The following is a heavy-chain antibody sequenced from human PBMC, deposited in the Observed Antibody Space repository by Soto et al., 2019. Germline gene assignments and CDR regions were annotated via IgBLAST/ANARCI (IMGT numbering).Heavy chain of an antibody. D-gene: IGHD1-26*01. V-gene: IGHV1-2*02. CDR3: ARDGPGACNDEFEY. Sequence: QVQLVPSGADVKKPGDSVRVSCKASAYTFTGYYIHWVRQAPVQGLEWMGWMNPKNSDTRYAPQFQGRVTMTRDPSINTAYMYLRRLTSEDTAIYYCARDGPGACNDEFEYWGQVTLVTVSS. CDR1: AYTFTGYY. CDR2: MNPKNSDT. J-gene: IGHJ4*02.